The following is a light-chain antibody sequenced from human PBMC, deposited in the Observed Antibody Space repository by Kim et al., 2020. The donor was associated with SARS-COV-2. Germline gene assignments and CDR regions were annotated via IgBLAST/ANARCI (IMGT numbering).Light chain of an antibody. J-gene: IGKJ1*01. CDR2: IAS. Sequence: DIQMTQSPSSLSASVGDRVTITCRASQGIGNYLAWYQQKPGKVPKLLIYIASTLQSGVPFRFSGSGSGTDFTLTISSLQPEDVATYYCQKYNSAPWTFGQGTKVDIK. CDR1: QGIGNY. CDR3: QKYNSAPWT. V-gene: IGKV1-27*01.